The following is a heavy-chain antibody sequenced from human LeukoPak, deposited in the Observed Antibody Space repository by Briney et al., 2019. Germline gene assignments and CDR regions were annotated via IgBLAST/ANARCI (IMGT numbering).Heavy chain of an antibody. CDR3: ARPLVGATIYYYYYGMDV. J-gene: IGHJ6*02. CDR2: LIPIFGTA. D-gene: IGHD1-26*01. Sequence: ASVKVSCKASGGTFSSYAISWVRQAPGQGLEWMGGLIPIFGTANYVQKFQGRVTITADESTSTAYMELSSLRSEDTAVYYCARPLVGATIYYYYYGMDVWGQGTTVTVSS. V-gene: IGHV1-69*01. CDR1: GGTFSSYA.